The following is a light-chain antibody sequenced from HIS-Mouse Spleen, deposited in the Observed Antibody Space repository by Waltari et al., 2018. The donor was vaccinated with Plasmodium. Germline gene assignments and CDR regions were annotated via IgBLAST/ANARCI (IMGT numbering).Light chain of an antibody. CDR2: AAS. CDR3: QQYYSYPLT. V-gene: IGKV1-8*01. Sequence: AIRMTQSPSPFSASTGDRVTITCRASQGIRSYLAWYQQKTGKAPKLLIYAASTLQGGFPSGFSGSGSGTDFTLTISCLQSEDFATYYCQQYYSYPLTFGGGTKVEIK. J-gene: IGKJ4*02. CDR1: QGIRSY.